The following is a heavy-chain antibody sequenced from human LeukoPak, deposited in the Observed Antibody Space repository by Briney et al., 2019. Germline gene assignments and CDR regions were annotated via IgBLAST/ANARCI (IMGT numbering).Heavy chain of an antibody. CDR1: GFTFSSYG. CDR3: ARDNRYYDSSGSSI. J-gene: IGHJ3*02. V-gene: IGHV3-33*01. Sequence: GGSLRLSCAASGFTFSSYGMHWVRQAPGKGLEWVAVIWYDGSNKYCADSVKGRFTISRDNSKNTLYLQMNSLRAEDTAVYYCARDNRYYDSSGSSIWGQGTMVTVSS. CDR2: IWYDGSNK. D-gene: IGHD3-22*01.